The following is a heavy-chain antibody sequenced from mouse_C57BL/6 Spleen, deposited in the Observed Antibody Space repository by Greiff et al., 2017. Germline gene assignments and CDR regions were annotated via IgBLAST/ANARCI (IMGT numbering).Heavy chain of an antibody. CDR2: INPYNGGT. CDR3: ARKGVSLKDAMDY. CDR1: GYTFTDYY. V-gene: IGHV1-19*01. Sequence: EVQLQQSGPVLVKPGASVKMSCKASGYTFTDYYMNWVKQSHGKSLEWIGVINPYNGGTSYNQKFKGKATLTVDKSSSTAYMELNSLTAEDSAVYYCARKGVSLKDAMDYWGQGTSVTVSS. J-gene: IGHJ4*01.